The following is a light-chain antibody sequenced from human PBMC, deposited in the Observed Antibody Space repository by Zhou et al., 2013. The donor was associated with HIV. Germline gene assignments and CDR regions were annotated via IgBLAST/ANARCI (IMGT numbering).Light chain of an antibody. Sequence: IQMTQSPPSLSTYVGDRVTITCRASHDVGTSLAWFQQRPGKAPKSLIYAASRSQSGVPSRFSGSGSGTDFTLTINGLQPEDFASYFCQQYKTYPLTFGGGTE. CDR3: QQYKTYPLT. V-gene: IGKV1-16*01. J-gene: IGKJ4*01. CDR1: HDVGTS. CDR2: AAS.